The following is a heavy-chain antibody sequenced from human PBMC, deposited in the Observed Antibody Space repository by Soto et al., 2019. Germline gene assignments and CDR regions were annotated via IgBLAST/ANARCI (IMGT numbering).Heavy chain of an antibody. CDR3: ARDRTRDSSGWYVGYYYGMDV. CDR1: GFTFSNAW. CDR2: IKSKTDGGTT. Sequence: GSLRLSCAASGFTFSNAWMSWVRQAPGKGLEWVGRIKSKTDGGTTDYAAPVKGRFTISRDDSKNTLYLQMNSLKTEDTAVYYCARDRTRDSSGWYVGYYYGMDVWGQGTTVTVSS. V-gene: IGHV3-15*01. D-gene: IGHD6-19*01. J-gene: IGHJ6*02.